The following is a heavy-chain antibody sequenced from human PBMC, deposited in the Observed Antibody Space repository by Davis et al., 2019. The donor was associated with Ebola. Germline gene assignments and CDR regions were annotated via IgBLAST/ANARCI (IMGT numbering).Heavy chain of an antibody. Sequence: AASVKVSCKASGYTFSSYGLSWVRQAPGQGLEWMGRINPNSGGTNYAQKFQGRVTVTRDTSTTTVYMELSSLRSEDTAVYYCAREISVVVPAAMKDAFDIWGQGTMVTVSS. J-gene: IGHJ3*02. V-gene: IGHV1-2*06. D-gene: IGHD2-2*01. CDR3: AREISVVVPAAMKDAFDI. CDR2: INPNSGGT. CDR1: GYTFSSYG.